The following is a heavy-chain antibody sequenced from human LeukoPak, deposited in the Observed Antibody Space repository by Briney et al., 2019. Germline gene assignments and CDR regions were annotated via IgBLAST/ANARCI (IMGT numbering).Heavy chain of an antibody. CDR1: GFTFSDYA. Sequence: GGSLRLSCSTFGFTFSDYAFHWVRQAPGKGLEWVAFIRLDGITAYYTDSVKGRFTISRDNSKKTLYLQMHSLRAEDTAVYYCAKDGEYREQWLGNYFDYWGQGTLVTVSS. CDR3: AKDGEYREQWLGNYFDY. CDR2: IRLDGITA. D-gene: IGHD6-19*01. J-gene: IGHJ4*02. V-gene: IGHV3-30*02.